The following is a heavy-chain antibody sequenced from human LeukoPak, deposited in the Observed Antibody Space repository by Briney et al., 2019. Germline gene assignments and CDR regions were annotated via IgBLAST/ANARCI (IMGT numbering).Heavy chain of an antibody. Sequence: ASVTVSCKASGYTFTSYDINWVRQATGQGLEWMGWMNPNSGNTGYAQKFQGRVTMTRNTSISTAYMELSSLRSEDTAVYYCARNRVTMVRGVIITPYYYYYMDVWGKGTTVTISS. J-gene: IGHJ6*03. CDR3: ARNRVTMVRGVIITPYYYYYMDV. CDR2: MNPNSGNT. D-gene: IGHD3-10*01. V-gene: IGHV1-8*02. CDR1: GYTFTSYD.